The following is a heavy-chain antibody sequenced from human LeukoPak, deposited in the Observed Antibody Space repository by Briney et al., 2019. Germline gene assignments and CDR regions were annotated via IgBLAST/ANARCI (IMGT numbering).Heavy chain of an antibody. CDR3: ARAGATTGYYMDV. CDR1: GFTFSNYA. D-gene: IGHD1-1*01. J-gene: IGHJ6*03. V-gene: IGHV3-48*01. CDR2: ISRSTSSI. Sequence: GGSLRLSCAASGFTFSNYAMNWVRQAPGKGLEWVSHISRSTSSIYYTDSVKGRFTISRDNAKNSLYLQMNSLRAEDTAVYYCARAGATTGYYMDVWGKGTTVTVSS.